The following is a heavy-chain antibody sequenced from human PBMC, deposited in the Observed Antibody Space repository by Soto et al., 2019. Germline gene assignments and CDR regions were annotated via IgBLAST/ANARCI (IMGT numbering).Heavy chain of an antibody. CDR3: ARDRSSGWSFDY. D-gene: IGHD6-19*01. Sequence: QVQLVESGGGVVQPGRSLRLSCAASGFTFSSYAMHWVRQAPGKGLEWVAVISYDGSNKYYADSVKGRFTISRDNSKNPLYLQMNSLRAEDTAVYYCARDRSSGWSFDYWGQGTLVTVSS. CDR1: GFTFSSYA. J-gene: IGHJ4*02. V-gene: IGHV3-30-3*01. CDR2: ISYDGSNK.